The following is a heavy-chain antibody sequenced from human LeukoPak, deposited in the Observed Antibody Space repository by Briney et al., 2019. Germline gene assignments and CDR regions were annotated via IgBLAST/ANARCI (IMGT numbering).Heavy chain of an antibody. CDR3: AREVDEDYFDY. Sequence: PSETLSLTCTVSGGSISSSYWSWIRQPPGKGLEWIEYIYYSGSTNYNPSLKSRVTISVDTSKNQFSLKLSSVTAADTAVYYCAREVDEDYFDYWGQGTLVTVSS. CDR2: IYYSGST. CDR1: GGSISSSY. J-gene: IGHJ4*02. D-gene: IGHD1-26*01. V-gene: IGHV4-59*01.